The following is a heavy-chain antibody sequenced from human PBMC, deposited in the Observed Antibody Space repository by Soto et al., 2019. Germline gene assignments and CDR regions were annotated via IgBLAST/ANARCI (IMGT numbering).Heavy chain of an antibody. V-gene: IGHV3-74*01. Sequence: EVQLVESGGGLVQPGGSLGLSCAASGFTFSTYWMHWVRQAPGKGLVWVSRINADGSTTTYADSVKGRFTISRDNAKNTLYLQMNSLRPEDTAVYFCATVATHSYNWIDPWGQGTLVTISS. J-gene: IGHJ5*02. CDR1: GFTFSTYW. D-gene: IGHD3-3*02. CDR3: ATVATHSYNWIDP. CDR2: INADGSTT.